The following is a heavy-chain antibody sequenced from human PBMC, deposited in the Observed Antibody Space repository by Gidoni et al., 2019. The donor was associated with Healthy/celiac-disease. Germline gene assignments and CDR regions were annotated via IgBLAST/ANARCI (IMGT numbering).Heavy chain of an antibody. CDR1: GGSVSGYY. J-gene: IGHJ4*02. V-gene: IGHV4-34*01. Sequence: QVQLQQWGAGLLKPSETLSLTCAVYGGSVSGYYWSWIRQPPGKGLEWIGEINHSGRTNYNPSLKSRVTISVDTSKNQFSLKLSSVTAADTAVYYCARGTIFGVVTPGGTYYFDYWGQGTLVTVSS. D-gene: IGHD3-3*01. CDR3: ARGTIFGVVTPGGTYYFDY. CDR2: INHSGRT.